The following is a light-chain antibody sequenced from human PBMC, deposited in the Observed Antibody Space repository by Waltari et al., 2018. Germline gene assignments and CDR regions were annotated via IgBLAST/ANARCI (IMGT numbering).Light chain of an antibody. Sequence: DIQMTQSPSTLSASVGDRVTITCRASRSISSWLAWYQQKPGNAPKLLIYDASSLESGVPSRFSGSGSGTEFTLTISSLQPDDFATYYCQQYNTYSTFGQGTKVEIK. CDR1: RSISSW. V-gene: IGKV1-5*01. CDR3: QQYNTYST. CDR2: DAS. J-gene: IGKJ1*01.